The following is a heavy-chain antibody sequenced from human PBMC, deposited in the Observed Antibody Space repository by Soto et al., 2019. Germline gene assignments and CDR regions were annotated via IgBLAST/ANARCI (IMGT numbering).Heavy chain of an antibody. CDR3: ASLTYGDYDY. D-gene: IGHD4-17*01. J-gene: IGHJ4*02. CDR1: GGSISSGDYY. Sequence: SATRSITCTVSGGSISSGDYYWSWIRQPPGKGLEWIGYIYYIGSTYYNPSLKSRVTISVDTSKNQFSLKLSSVTAADTAVYYCASLTYGDYDYWGQGTLVTVS. V-gene: IGHV4-30-4*01. CDR2: IYYIGST.